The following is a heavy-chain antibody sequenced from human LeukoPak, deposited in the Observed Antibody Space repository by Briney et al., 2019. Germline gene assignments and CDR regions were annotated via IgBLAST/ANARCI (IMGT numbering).Heavy chain of an antibody. CDR3: ARDQFGELVVCTFHI. J-gene: IGHJ3*02. D-gene: IGHD3-10*01. CDR1: GFTFSSYA. CDR2: ISHDGSNK. V-gene: IGHV3-30-3*01. Sequence: GGSLRLSCAASGFTFSSYAMHWVRQAPGKGLEWVAVISHDGSNKYYADSVKGRFTISRDNSKNTLDLQMDSLRAEDTAVYYCARDQFGELVVCTFHIRGQGTTVTVSS.